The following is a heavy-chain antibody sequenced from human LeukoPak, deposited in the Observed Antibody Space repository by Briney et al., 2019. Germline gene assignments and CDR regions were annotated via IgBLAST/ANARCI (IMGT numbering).Heavy chain of an antibody. D-gene: IGHD6-13*01. CDR2: INKDGSEQ. J-gene: IGHJ4*02. V-gene: IGHV3-7*01. CDR3: TRGGATSSWYWFF. CDR1: GFTFSSHW. Sequence: GGSLRLSCAASGFTFSSHWMTWVGQAPGKGPGRVASINKDGSEQYYVDSVKGRFTISRDNAKNSLSLQVSSLRAEDTAVYYCTRGGATSSWYWFFWGQGTLVTVSS.